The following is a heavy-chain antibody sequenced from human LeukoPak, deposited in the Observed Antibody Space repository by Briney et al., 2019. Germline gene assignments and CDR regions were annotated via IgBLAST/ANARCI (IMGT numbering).Heavy chain of an antibody. V-gene: IGHV1-69*04. J-gene: IGHJ4*02. CDR3: ARGRNDILTGYYSLPTD. CDR2: IIPILGIA. CDR1: GGTFSSYA. D-gene: IGHD3-9*01. Sequence: ASVKVSCKASGGTFSSYAISWVRQAPGQGLEWMGRIIPILGIANYAQKFQGRVTITADKSTSTAHMELSSLRSEDTAVYYCARGRNDILTGYYSLPTDWGQGTLVTVSS.